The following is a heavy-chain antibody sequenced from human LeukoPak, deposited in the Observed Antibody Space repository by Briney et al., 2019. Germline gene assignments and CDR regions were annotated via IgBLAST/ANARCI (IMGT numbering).Heavy chain of an antibody. CDR1: GFTFSSYA. V-gene: IGHV3-23*01. Sequence: PGGSLRLSCAVSGFTFSSYAMSWVRQAPGKGLEWVSGISSSGSTTYYADSVKGRFTISRDNSKNTLYLQMHSLRAEDTAMYFCARDAYRDYYDNSGYYYVGMDVWGQGTTVTVSS. D-gene: IGHD3-22*01. CDR2: ISSSGSTT. J-gene: IGHJ6*02. CDR3: ARDAYRDYYDNSGYYYVGMDV.